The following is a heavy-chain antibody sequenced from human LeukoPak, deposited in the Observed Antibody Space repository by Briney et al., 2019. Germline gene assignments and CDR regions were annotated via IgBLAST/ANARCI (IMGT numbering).Heavy chain of an antibody. V-gene: IGHV3-74*01. CDR2: INSDGSST. Sequence: HPGGSLRLSCTASGFTFSTCWMHWVRQAPGKGLVWISRINSDGSSTSYADSVKGRFTISRDNAKNTLYLQMNSLRAEDTAVYYCARAPDYSSSYYNWFDPWGQGTLVTVSS. CDR3: ARAPDYSSSYYNWFDP. CDR1: GFTFSTCW. D-gene: IGHD1-26*01. J-gene: IGHJ5*02.